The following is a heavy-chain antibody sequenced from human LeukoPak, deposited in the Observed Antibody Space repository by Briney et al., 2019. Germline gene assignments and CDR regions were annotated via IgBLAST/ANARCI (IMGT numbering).Heavy chain of an antibody. CDR1: GFSFSNAW. D-gene: IGHD3-22*01. CDR3: TTSSGTGGFSY. V-gene: IGHV3-15*01. CDR2: ITSKADGGTP. J-gene: IGHJ4*02. Sequence: GGSLRLSCAASGFSFSNAWMNWVRHAPGGRLEWVGRITSKADGGTPDYAAPVKGRFTISRDDSENTLYLHMNSLISEDSAVYYCTTSSGTGGFSYWGQGSLVTVSS.